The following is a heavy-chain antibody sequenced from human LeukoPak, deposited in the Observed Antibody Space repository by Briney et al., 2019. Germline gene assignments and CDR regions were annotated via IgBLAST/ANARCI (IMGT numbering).Heavy chain of an antibody. CDR3: AKDDRLAYDSSGYYYARFDY. CDR1: GFTFRGYA. D-gene: IGHD3-22*01. CDR2: ISGSGGST. Sequence: GGSLSLSCAPSGFTFRGYAMSWVRRSPGTGLEGVSGISGSGGSTYYADSVKGRFTISRDNSKNTLYLQMNSLRAEDTALYYCAKDDRLAYDSSGYYYARFDYWGQGTLVTVSS. V-gene: IGHV3-23*01. J-gene: IGHJ4*02.